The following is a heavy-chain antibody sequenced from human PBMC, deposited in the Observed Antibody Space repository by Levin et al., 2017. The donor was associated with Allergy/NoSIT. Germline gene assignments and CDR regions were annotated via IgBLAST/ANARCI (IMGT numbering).Heavy chain of an antibody. CDR3: ARAITMVRGVKLHYFDY. J-gene: IGHJ4*02. Sequence: GESLKISCAASGFTFSSYAMHWVRQAPGKGLEWVAVISYDGSNKYYADSVKGRFTISRDNSKNTLYLQMNSLRAEDTAVYYCARAITMVRGVKLHYFDYWGQGTLVTVSS. D-gene: IGHD3-10*01. CDR2: ISYDGSNK. V-gene: IGHV3-30-3*01. CDR1: GFTFSSYA.